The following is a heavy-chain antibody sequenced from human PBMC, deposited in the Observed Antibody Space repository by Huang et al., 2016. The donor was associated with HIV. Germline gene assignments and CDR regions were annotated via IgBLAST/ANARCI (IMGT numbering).Heavy chain of an antibody. J-gene: IGHJ6*03. V-gene: IGHV4-34*01. Sequence: QVQLQQWGAGLLRPSETLSLPCAVYGGSFSGYYGTWIRQPPGKGLECMGEINHREGTTDNPSLKRRVTISVDTSRNQFSLTLTSVTAADTAVYYCARGQGGYYYYMDVWGKGTTVTVSS. CDR2: INHREGT. CDR1: GGSFSGYY. CDR3: ARGQGGYYYYMDV.